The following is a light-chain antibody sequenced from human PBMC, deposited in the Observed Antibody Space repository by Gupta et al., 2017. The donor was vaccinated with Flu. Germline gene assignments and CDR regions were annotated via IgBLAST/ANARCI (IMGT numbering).Light chain of an antibody. CDR2: GAS. V-gene: IGKV3-20*01. J-gene: IGKJ2*03. Sequence: EIVLTQSPGTLSLSPGERATLSCRASQSVSSSYLAWYQQKPGQAPRLLIYGASSRPTGIPDRFSGSGSGKDFTLTISRREPEDFAVYYCQQYGNSPPYSFGQGTKLEIK. CDR3: QQYGNSPPYS. CDR1: QSVSSSY.